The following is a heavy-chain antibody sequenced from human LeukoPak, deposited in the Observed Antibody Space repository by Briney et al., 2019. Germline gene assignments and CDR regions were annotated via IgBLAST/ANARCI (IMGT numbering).Heavy chain of an antibody. V-gene: IGHV4-59*01. D-gene: IGHD1-26*01. CDR3: VRDRELTY. CDR1: GGSISIYY. Sequence: SETLSLTCTVSGGSISIYYWSWIRQPPGKGLEWIGYIYNSGSTIYNPSLRSRVTTSVDTSKNQFSLKLNSVTAADTAVYYCVRDRELTYWSQGTLVTVSS. J-gene: IGHJ4*02. CDR2: IYNSGST.